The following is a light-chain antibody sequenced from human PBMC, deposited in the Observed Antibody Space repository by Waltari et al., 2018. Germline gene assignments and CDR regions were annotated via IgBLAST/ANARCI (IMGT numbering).Light chain of an antibody. J-gene: IGLJ3*02. CDR2: DVS. CDR1: SNDVGGDNY. Sequence: SALTPPPPVCGSPGQSLTISCPGTSNDVGGDNYAAWYQQHPGKAPKLLIFDVSNRPSGVSKRFSGSKSGNTASLTISGLQAEDESDYYCCSFTSRSTWVFGGGTKLTVL. CDR3: CSFTSRSTWV. V-gene: IGLV2-14*01.